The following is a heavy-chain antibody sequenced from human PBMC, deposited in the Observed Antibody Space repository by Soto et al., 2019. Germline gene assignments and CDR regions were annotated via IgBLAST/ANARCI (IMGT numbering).Heavy chain of an antibody. CDR1: GFTFSSYG. J-gene: IGHJ3*02. Sequence: GGSLRLSCAASGFTFSSYGMHWVRQAPGKGLEWVAVISYDGSNKYYADSVKGRFTISRDNSKNTLYLQMNSLRAEDTAVYYCAKGGGPYCSSTSCYRGAFDIWGQGTMVTVSS. V-gene: IGHV3-30*18. CDR3: AKGGGPYCSSTSCYRGAFDI. CDR2: ISYDGSNK. D-gene: IGHD2-2*01.